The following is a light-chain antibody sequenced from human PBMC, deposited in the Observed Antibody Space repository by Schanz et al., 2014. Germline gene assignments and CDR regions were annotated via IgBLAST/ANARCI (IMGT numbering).Light chain of an antibody. CDR2: GVS. CDR3: QQYSKSPLT. J-gene: IGKJ4*01. CDR1: QNINSN. Sequence: EIVLTQSPATLSLSPGERATLSCRASQNINSNLAWYQQKPGQAPRLLIYGVSSRATGIPDRFSGSGSGTVFTLTISRLEPEDFAVYYCQQYSKSPLTFGGGTKVEI. V-gene: IGKV3-20*01.